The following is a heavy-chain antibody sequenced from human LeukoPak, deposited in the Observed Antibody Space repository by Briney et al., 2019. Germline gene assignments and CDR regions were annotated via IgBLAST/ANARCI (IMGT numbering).Heavy chain of an antibody. CDR1: GFTFSSYS. CDR2: ISSSSSTI. Sequence: PGGSLRLSCAASGFTFSSYSMNWVRQAPGKGLEWVSYISSSSSTIYYADSVKGRFTISRDNADNTLHLQMNSLRGEDTAIYYCVREVGAPGSFQHWGQGALVTVGS. J-gene: IGHJ1*01. D-gene: IGHD1-26*01. V-gene: IGHV3-48*04. CDR3: VREVGAPGSFQH.